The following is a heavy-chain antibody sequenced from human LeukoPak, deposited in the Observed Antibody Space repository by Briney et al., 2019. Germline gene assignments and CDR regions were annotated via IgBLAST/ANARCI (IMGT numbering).Heavy chain of an antibody. CDR1: GGTFSSYA. CDR3: ARDNFWSGYSHRYFDY. J-gene: IGHJ4*02. D-gene: IGHD3-3*01. Sequence: GSSVKVSCKASGGTFSSYAISWVRQAPGQGLEWMGGIIPIFGTANYAQKFQGRVTITADESTSTAYMELSSLRSEDTAVYYCARDNFWSGYSHRYFDYWGQGTLVTVSS. V-gene: IGHV1-69*01. CDR2: IIPIFGTA.